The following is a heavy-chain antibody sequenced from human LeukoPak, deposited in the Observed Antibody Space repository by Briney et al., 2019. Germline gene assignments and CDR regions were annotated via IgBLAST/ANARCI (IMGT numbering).Heavy chain of an antibody. CDR3: ARGRKYGDYGNYYFDY. D-gene: IGHD4-17*01. CDR1: GGSISSGGYS. J-gene: IGHJ4*02. V-gene: IGHV4-31*03. Sequence: SETLSLTCTVSGGSISSGGYSWSWIRQHPGKGLEWIGYIYYSGSTYYNPSLKSRVTISVDTSKNQFSLKLSSVTAADTAVYYCARGRKYGDYGNYYFDYWGQGTLVTVSS. CDR2: IYYSGST.